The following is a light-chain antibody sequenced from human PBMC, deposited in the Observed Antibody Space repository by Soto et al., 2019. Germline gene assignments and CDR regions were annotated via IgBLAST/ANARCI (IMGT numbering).Light chain of an antibody. CDR1: SRDVGAYNY. CDR2: DVS. J-gene: IGLJ1*01. V-gene: IGLV2-11*01. CDR3: CSYAGSYIYV. Sequence: HSVLTQPLSVSGSPGQSVTISCAGTSRDVGAYNYVSWYQQFPDKAPKLMIYDVSERPSGVPDRFSGSKSGNTPSLTISGLQAEDEADYYCCSYAGSYIYVFGSGTKVTVL.